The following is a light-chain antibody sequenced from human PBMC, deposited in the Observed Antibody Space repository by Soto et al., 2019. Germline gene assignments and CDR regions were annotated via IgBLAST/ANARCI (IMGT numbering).Light chain of an antibody. CDR1: QVIRND. Sequence: IHMTDSPSSLSASVLYRVTITFLSSQVIRNDLGWYQQKPGKAPKLLIYAASTLQSGVPSRFRGSASGTDFTLTITGLQPDDFATYYCQNYNGPPWTFGQGTKVDI. J-gene: IGKJ1*01. V-gene: IGKV1-6*01. CDR3: QNYNGPPWT. CDR2: AAS.